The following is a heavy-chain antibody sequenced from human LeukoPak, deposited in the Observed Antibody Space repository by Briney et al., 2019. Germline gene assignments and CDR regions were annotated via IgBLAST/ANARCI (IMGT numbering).Heavy chain of an antibody. CDR2: ISGSGAST. CDR3: AKDVGKWESLHFFDY. D-gene: IGHD1-26*01. Sequence: GGSLRLSCAASGFTFSSYAMSWIRQAPGKGLEWISGISGSGASTYYADSVKGRFTISRDDSRNTLYLQMNSLRGDDTAVYYCAKDVGKWESLHFFDYWGQGTLVTVSS. V-gene: IGHV3-23*01. J-gene: IGHJ4*02. CDR1: GFTFSSYA.